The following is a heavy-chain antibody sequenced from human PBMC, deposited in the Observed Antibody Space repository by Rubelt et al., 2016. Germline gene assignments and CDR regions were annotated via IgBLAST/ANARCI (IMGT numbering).Heavy chain of an antibody. J-gene: IGHJ2*01. CDR1: GYSISSGYY. D-gene: IGHD2-21*02. CDR3: ARVVVTASDLSDWYFDL. Sequence: QVQLQESGPGLVKPSETLSLTCTVSGYSISSGYYWGWIRQPPGKGLEWIGSIYHSGSTYYNPSLKSGVTISVDTSKNQFSLKLSSVTAADTAVYYCARVVVTASDLSDWYFDLWGRGTLVTVSS. CDR2: IYHSGST. V-gene: IGHV4-38-2*02.